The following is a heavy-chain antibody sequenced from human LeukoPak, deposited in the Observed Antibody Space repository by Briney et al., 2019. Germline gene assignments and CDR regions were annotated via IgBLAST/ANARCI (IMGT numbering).Heavy chain of an antibody. CDR1: GFTFSSYW. CDR2: IKQDGSEK. J-gene: IGHJ4*02. Sequence: GGSLRLSCAASGFTFSSYWMSWVRQAPGKGLEWVANIKQDGSEKYYVDSVKGRFTISRDNAKNSLYLQMNSLRAEDTAVYYCAKVDPIYGDYVGAFDYWGQGTLVTVSS. V-gene: IGHV3-7*01. D-gene: IGHD4-17*01. CDR3: AKVDPIYGDYVGAFDY.